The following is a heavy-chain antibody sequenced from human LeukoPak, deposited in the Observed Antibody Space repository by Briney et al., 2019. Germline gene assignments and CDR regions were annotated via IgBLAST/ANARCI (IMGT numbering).Heavy chain of an antibody. V-gene: IGHV1-3*01. Sequence: ASVTVSCKASGYTFTIYAMHWVRQAPGQRLEWMGWINAGNGNTKYSQKFQGRVTITRDTSASTAYMELSSLRSEDTAVYYCARGSSSTSCYDYWGQGTLVTVSS. CDR1: GYTFTIYA. CDR3: ARGSSSTSCYDY. D-gene: IGHD2-2*01. J-gene: IGHJ4*02. CDR2: INAGNGNT.